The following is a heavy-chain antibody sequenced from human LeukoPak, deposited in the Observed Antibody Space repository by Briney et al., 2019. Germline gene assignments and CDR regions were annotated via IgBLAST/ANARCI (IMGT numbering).Heavy chain of an antibody. D-gene: IGHD1-7*01. Sequence: SETLSLTCAVSGYSFSSGYYWGWIRQPPGKGLEWIGSIYHSGSTYYNPSLKSRVTISVDTSKNQFSLKLSSVTAADTAVYYCARWTGTTDAFDIWGQGTMVTVSS. V-gene: IGHV4-38-2*01. CDR1: GYSFSSGYY. J-gene: IGHJ3*02. CDR3: ARWTGTTDAFDI. CDR2: IYHSGST.